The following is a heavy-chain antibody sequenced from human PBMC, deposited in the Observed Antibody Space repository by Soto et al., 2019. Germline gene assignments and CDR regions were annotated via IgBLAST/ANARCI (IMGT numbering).Heavy chain of an antibody. CDR3: ARGAYGSGSYKLIGWFDP. D-gene: IGHD3-10*01. Sequence: PSETLSLTCTVSGGSINDYYWSWIRQPPGKGLEWIGEINHSGSTNYNPSIKSRVTISVDTSKNQYSLKLSSVTAADTAVYYCARGAYGSGSYKLIGWFDPWGQGTLVTVSS. J-gene: IGHJ5*02. V-gene: IGHV4-34*01. CDR2: INHSGST. CDR1: GGSINDYY.